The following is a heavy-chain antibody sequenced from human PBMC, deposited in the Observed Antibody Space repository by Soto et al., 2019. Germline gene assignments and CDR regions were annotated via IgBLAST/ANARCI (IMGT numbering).Heavy chain of an antibody. Sequence: GASVKVSCKASGYTFTSYAMHWVRQAPGQRLEWMGWINAGNGNTKYSQKFQGRVTITRDTSASTAYMELGSLRSEDTAVYYCARDGYCSGGSCYEPGDYWGQGTLVTVSS. CDR2: INAGNGNT. CDR3: ARDGYCSGGSCYEPGDY. D-gene: IGHD2-15*01. CDR1: GYTFTSYA. V-gene: IGHV1-3*01. J-gene: IGHJ4*02.